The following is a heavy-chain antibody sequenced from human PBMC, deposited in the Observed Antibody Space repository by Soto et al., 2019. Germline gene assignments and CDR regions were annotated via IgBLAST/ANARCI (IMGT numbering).Heavy chain of an antibody. CDR1: GYNFTTDF. V-gene: IGHV1-46*01. D-gene: IGHD2-15*01. CDR2: IHPSGDT. Sequence: SVKVCCKASGYNFTTDFIHWVRQAPGQGLEWMGMIHPSGDTGYAQKFRGRVTMTIDTSTTTAYMELRNLTSEDTAVYFSVRGYCTTSPCSGDFQFWGQGTLVTVSS. J-gene: IGHJ1*01. CDR3: VRGYCTTSPCSGDFQF.